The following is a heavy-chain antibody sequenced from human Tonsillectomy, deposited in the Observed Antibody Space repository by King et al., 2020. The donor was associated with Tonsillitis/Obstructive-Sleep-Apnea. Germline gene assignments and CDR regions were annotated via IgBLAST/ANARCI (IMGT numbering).Heavy chain of an antibody. CDR2: INWNGGST. CDR1: GFTFDDYG. V-gene: IGHV3-20*04. D-gene: IGHD1-26*01. CDR3: ARPPSGCLDYYYYGMDV. Sequence: QLVQSGGGVVRPGGSLRLSCAASGFTFDDYGMSWVRQAPGKGLEWVSGINWNGGSTGYADSVKGRFTISRDNAKNSLYLQMNSLRAEDTALYYCARPPSGCLDYYYYGMDVWGQGTTVTVSS. J-gene: IGHJ6*02.